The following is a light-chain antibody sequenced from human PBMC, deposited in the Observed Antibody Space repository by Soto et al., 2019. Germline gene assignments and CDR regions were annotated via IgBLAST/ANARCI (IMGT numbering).Light chain of an antibody. J-gene: IGKJ5*01. CDR1: QSVTNNY. Sequence: DIVLTQSPGPLSLSPGERATLSCRASQSVTNNYLAWYQQKPGQAPRLLIDGASSRATGVPDRFRGTGSGTDFTLTISRLEPEDFAVFYCQQYGNSPITFGQGTRLEIK. CDR2: GAS. CDR3: QQYGNSPIT. V-gene: IGKV3-20*01.